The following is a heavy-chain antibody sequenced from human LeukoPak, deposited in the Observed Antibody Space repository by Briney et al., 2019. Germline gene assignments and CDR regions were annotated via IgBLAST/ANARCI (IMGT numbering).Heavy chain of an antibody. V-gene: IGHV4-34*01. CDR3: TRDYGDVYD. CDR2: IDHYENT. CDR1: GGSLMGYY. J-gene: IGHJ4*02. Sequence: SDPLSLPCSVCGGSLMGYYWRWIRQPPARGLQWIGEIDHYENTNYIPPLKSRLTISVDTSKNQFSLRLTAVTAADTAVYYCTRDYGDVYDWGQGTLVTVSS. D-gene: IGHD5/OR15-5a*01.